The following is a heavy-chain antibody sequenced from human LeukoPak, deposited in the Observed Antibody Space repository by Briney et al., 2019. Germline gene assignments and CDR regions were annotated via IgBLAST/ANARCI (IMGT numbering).Heavy chain of an antibody. CDR3: AKDRNDCSGGSCYPAYYFDY. Sequence: PGGSLRLSCAASGFTFSSYGMSWVRQAPGKGLEWVSAISGSGGSTYYADSVKGRFTISRDNSKNTLYLQMNSLRAEDTAVYYCAKDRNDCSGGSCYPAYYFDYWGQGTLVTVSS. V-gene: IGHV3-23*01. CDR1: GFTFSSYG. CDR2: ISGSGGST. D-gene: IGHD2-15*01. J-gene: IGHJ4*02.